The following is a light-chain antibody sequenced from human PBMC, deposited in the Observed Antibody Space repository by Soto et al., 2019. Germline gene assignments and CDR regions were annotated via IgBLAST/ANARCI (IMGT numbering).Light chain of an antibody. V-gene: IGKV1-27*01. J-gene: IGKJ4*01. CDR1: QGISVY. CDR3: QKYNSAPLT. Sequence: DIPMTPSPSSLSASLGDRVTITCRASQGISVYLAWFQQKPGKVPKLLIYAASTLQSGVPSRFSGSGSGTDFTLTISSLQPEDVATYYCQKYNSAPLTFGGGTKVEIK. CDR2: AAS.